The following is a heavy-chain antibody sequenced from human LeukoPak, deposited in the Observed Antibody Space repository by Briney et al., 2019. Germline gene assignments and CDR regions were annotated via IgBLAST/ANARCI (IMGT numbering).Heavy chain of an antibody. D-gene: IGHD3-22*01. Sequence: SETLSLTCTVSGGSISSGDYYWSWIRQPPGKGLEWIAYRYYSGSTYYNPSLKSRVTMSADTSKNQLSLKLSSVTAADTAVYYCARTYYYDSRIDPWGQGILVTVSS. CDR3: ARTYYYDSRIDP. CDR1: GGSISSGDYY. V-gene: IGHV4-30-4*01. CDR2: RYYSGST. J-gene: IGHJ5*02.